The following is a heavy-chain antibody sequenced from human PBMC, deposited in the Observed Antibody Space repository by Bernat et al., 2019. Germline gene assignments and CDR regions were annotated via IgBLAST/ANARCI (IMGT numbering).Heavy chain of an antibody. CDR2: IWYDGSNK. Sequence: QVQLVESGGGVVQPGRSLRLSCAASGFTFSSYGMHWVRQAPGKGLEWVAVIWYDGSNKYYADSVKGRFTISRDNSKNTLYLQMNSLRAEDTAVYYCARDRRGTDSGGMDVWGQGTTVAVSS. CDR1: GFTFSSYG. J-gene: IGHJ6*02. V-gene: IGHV3-33*01. CDR3: ARDRRGTDSGGMDV. D-gene: IGHD3-16*01.